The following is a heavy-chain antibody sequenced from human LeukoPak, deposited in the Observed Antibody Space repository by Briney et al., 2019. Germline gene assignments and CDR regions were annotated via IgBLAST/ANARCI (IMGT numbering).Heavy chain of an antibody. D-gene: IGHD6-13*01. CDR2: IYYSGST. J-gene: IGHJ5*02. CDR3: AWAHLESSSWYNWFDP. V-gene: IGHV4-61*01. CDR1: GGSISSSTYY. Sequence: SETLSLTCTVSGGSISSSTYYWSWIRQPPGKGLEWIGYIYYSGSTNYNPSLKSRVTISVDTSKNQFSLKLSSVTAADTAVYYCAWAHLESSSWYNWFDPWGQGTLVTVSS.